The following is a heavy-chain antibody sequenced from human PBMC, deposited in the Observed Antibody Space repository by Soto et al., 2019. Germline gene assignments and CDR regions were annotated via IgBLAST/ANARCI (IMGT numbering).Heavy chain of an antibody. D-gene: IGHD3-16*01. Sequence: QVQLVESGGGVVQTGNSLRLSCAASGFPFNNYGMHWVRQAPGKGLEWVAFISSDASHKLCADSVKGRCTISRDTSKNKVFLQMNSLRTEDTAVYHWAKGLLGHYYALHVWGQGTPVTVSS. J-gene: IGHJ6*02. CDR1: GFPFNNYG. CDR2: ISSDASHK. V-gene: IGHV3-30*18. CDR3: AKGLLGHYYALHV.